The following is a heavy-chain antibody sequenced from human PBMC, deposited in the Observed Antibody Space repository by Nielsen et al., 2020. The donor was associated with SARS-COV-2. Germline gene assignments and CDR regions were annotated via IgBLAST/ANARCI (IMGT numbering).Heavy chain of an antibody. D-gene: IGHD3-9*01. CDR3: ARGRNFDWSLSDY. V-gene: IGHV3-21*05. J-gene: IGHJ4*02. Sequence: GGSLRLSCIASGFTFNTYSMNWIRQAPGKGLEWVSYISSSSSYTNYADSVKGRFTISRDNAKNSLHLQMTSLRAEDSAVYYCARGRNFDWSLSDYWGQGTLVTVSS. CDR2: ISSSSSYT. CDR1: GFTFNTYS.